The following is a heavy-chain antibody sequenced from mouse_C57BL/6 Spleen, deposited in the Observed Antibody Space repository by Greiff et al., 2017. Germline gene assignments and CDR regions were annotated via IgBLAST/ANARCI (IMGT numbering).Heavy chain of an antibody. J-gene: IGHJ2*01. Sequence: VQRVESGPGLVAPSQSLSITCTVSGFSLTSYAISWVRQPPGKGLEWLGVIWTGGGTNYNSALKSRLSISKDNSKSQVFLKMNSLQTDDTARYYCARKGDCYYGVYFDYWGQGTTLTVSS. CDR3: ARKGDCYYGVYFDY. CDR2: IWTGGGT. D-gene: IGHD2-3*01. V-gene: IGHV2-9-1*01. CDR1: GFSLTSYA.